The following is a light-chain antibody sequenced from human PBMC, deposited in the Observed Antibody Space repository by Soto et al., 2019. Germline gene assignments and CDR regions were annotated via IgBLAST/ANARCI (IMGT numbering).Light chain of an antibody. Sequence: QSALTQPASLSGSPGQSITISCTGTSSDVGSSTLVSWFQWLPSKAPKLVIYEGTKRPSGVSNRFSGSKSGNTASLTISGLQAEDEADYYCCSYAGSSTFPWVFGGGTKLAVL. J-gene: IGLJ3*02. V-gene: IGLV2-23*03. CDR3: CSYAGSSTFPWV. CDR1: SSDVGSSTL. CDR2: EGT.